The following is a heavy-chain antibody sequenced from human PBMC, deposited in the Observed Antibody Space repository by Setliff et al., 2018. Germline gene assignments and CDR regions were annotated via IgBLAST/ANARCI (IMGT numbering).Heavy chain of an antibody. D-gene: IGHD1-7*01. CDR2: IYSGDRNT. Sequence: GESLKISCAASGFTFSTYAMSWVRQAPGKGLEWVSTIYSGDRNTFYTDSVKGRFTIFRDGSKNTLFLHMTSLRAEDTAVYYCAKPQVELRWGFESWGQGTPVTVS. CDR3: AKPQVELRWGFES. V-gene: IGHV3-23*03. CDR1: GFTFSTYA. J-gene: IGHJ4*02.